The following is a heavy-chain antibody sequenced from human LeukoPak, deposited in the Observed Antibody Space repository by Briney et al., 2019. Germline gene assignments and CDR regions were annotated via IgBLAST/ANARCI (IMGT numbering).Heavy chain of an antibody. CDR3: ARDRADTAMAINFDY. D-gene: IGHD5-18*01. CDR2: INPSGGST. CDR1: GFTFTSYY. Sequence: ASVKVSCKDSGFTFTSYYMHWVRQAPGQGLEWMGIINPSGGSTSYAQKFQGRVTMTRDTSTSTVYMELSSLRSEDTAVYYCARDRADTAMAINFDYWGQGTLVTVSS. V-gene: IGHV1-46*01. J-gene: IGHJ4*02.